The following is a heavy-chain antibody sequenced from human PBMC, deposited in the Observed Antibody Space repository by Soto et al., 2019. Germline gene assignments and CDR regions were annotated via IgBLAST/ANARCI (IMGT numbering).Heavy chain of an antibody. V-gene: IGHV4-34*01. Sequence: LVTLSVTSAVDGGKIGDYCWSWIRKPPGKGLEWIGEINHSGSTNYTPSLKSRVTISVDTSKNQFSLKLSSVTAADTAVYYCARRSRSGWFSFWGQGTLVTVSS. J-gene: IGHJ4*02. D-gene: IGHD6-19*01. CDR3: ARRSRSGWFSF. CDR1: GGKIGDYC. CDR2: INHSGST.